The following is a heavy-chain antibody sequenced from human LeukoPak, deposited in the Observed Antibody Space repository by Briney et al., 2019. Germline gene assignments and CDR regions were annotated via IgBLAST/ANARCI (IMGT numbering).Heavy chain of an antibody. CDR3: ARVVPVVVPAAIDYFDY. D-gene: IGHD2-2*02. J-gene: IGHJ4*02. CDR1: GGSISSGGYY. Sequence: SETLSLTCTVSGGSISSGGYYWSWIRQHPGKGLEWIGYIYYSGSTYYNPSLKSRVTISVDTSKNQFSLKLSSVTAADTAVYYCARVVPVVVPAAIDYFDYWGQGTLVTVSS. V-gene: IGHV4-31*03. CDR2: IYYSGST.